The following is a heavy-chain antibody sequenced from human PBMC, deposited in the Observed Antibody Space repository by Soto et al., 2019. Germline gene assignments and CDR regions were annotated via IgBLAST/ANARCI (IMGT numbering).Heavy chain of an antibody. D-gene: IGHD3-10*01. Sequence: PXGSLRLSFAASGFTFSSYEMNWVRQAPGKGLEWISYIGGSGGTKYSADSVKGRFTIPRDNAQNSLHLQMNSLRVEDTAVYYCARDRGGDVGQFLFPDGFDLWGQGKLVTVSS. CDR1: GFTFSSYE. V-gene: IGHV3-48*03. CDR3: ARDRGGDVGQFLFPDGFDL. J-gene: IGHJ3*01. CDR2: IGGSGGTK.